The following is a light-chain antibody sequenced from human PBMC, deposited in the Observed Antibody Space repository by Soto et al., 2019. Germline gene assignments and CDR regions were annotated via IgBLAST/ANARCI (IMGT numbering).Light chain of an antibody. Sequence: EIVLTQSPGNLSLSPGERATLSCRASQRVSSSYLAWYQQKPGQAPRLLIYGASARALGIPARFSGSGSGTDFTLTISSLQSEDFAVYYCQHYNTWPWTFGQGTKVDIK. CDR3: QHYNTWPWT. V-gene: IGKV3-15*01. J-gene: IGKJ1*01. CDR2: GAS. CDR1: QRVSSSY.